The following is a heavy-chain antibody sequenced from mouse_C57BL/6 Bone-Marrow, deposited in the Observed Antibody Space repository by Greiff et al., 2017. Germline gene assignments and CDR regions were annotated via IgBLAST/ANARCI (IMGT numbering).Heavy chain of an antibody. V-gene: IGHV5-6*01. Sequence: EVQLVESGGDLVKPGGSLKLSCAASGFTFSSYGMSWVRQTPDKRLEWVATISSGGSYTYYPDSVKGRFTISRDNAKNTLYLQMSSLKSEDTAMYYCARSSIYYDYDVPLFAYWGQGTLVTVSA. CDR1: GFTFSSYG. D-gene: IGHD2-4*01. J-gene: IGHJ3*01. CDR3: ARSSIYYDYDVPLFAY. CDR2: ISSGGSYT.